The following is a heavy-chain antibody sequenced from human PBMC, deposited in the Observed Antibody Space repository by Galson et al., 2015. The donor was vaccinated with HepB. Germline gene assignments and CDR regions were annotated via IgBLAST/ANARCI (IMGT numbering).Heavy chain of an antibody. J-gene: IGHJ6*02. CDR2: ISNDGTNQ. Sequence: SLRLSCAASGFTFSNYAMHWVRQAPGKGLEWVAVISNDGTNQFYGDSVQGRFTISRDNSMNTLYLQMNSLKSGDTAVYYCARGIPRTTDYISKHYYYGMDVWGQGTTVTVSS. D-gene: IGHD4/OR15-4a*01. CDR1: GFTFSNYA. V-gene: IGHV3-30*04. CDR3: ARGIPRTTDYISKHYYYGMDV.